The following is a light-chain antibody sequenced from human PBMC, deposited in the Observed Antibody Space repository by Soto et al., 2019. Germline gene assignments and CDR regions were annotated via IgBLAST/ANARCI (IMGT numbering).Light chain of an antibody. CDR1: SRDVGNYNY. J-gene: IGLJ1*01. CDR2: DVN. CDR3: SSYAGTNNHHV. V-gene: IGLV2-11*01. Sequence: QSALTQPRSVSGSPGQSVTISCTGTSRDVGNYNYVSWYQQHPGKAPKVMIYDVNKRPSGVPDRFSGSKSGNTASLTISGLQADDEADYYCSSYAGTNNHHVFGTGTKLTVL.